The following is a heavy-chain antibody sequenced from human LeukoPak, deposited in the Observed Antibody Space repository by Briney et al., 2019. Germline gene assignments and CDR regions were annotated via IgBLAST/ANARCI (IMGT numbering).Heavy chain of an antibody. CDR3: AKPGIAAADDDAFDI. CDR2: IKSDGSST. V-gene: IGHV3-74*01. Sequence: GGSLRLSCAASGFTFSNYWMHWVRQAPGKGLVWVSRIKSDGSSTSYADSVKGRFTISRDTSKNTLYLQMNSLGAEDTAVYYCAKPGIAAADDDAFDIWGQGTMVTVSS. J-gene: IGHJ3*02. D-gene: IGHD6-13*01. CDR1: GFTFSNYW.